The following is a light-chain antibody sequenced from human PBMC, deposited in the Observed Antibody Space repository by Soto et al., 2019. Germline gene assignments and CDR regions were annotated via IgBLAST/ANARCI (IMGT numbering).Light chain of an antibody. J-gene: IGLJ2*01. Sequence: QSVLTQPASVSGAPGQSITISCTGTSCDIGSYTYVSWYQQYPGKAPKLLISEVTNRPSGVSNRFSGSKSGNTASLTISGLQAEDEAHYYCSSYTTNSPPVVFGGGTK. CDR2: EVT. CDR1: SCDIGSYTY. CDR3: SSYTTNSPPVV. V-gene: IGLV2-14*01.